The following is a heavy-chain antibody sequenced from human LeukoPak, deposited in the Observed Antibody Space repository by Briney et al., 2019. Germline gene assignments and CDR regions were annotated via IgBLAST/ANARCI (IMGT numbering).Heavy chain of an antibody. Sequence: SETLSLTCTVSGGSISSGGYYWSWIRQPPGKGLEWIGYIYHSGSTYYNPSLKSRVTISVDRSKNQFSLKLSSVTAADTVVYYCARTASGSYYFDYWGQGTLVTVSS. CDR3: ARTASGSYYFDY. CDR2: IYHSGST. V-gene: IGHV4-30-2*01. D-gene: IGHD3-10*01. CDR1: GGSISSGGYY. J-gene: IGHJ4*02.